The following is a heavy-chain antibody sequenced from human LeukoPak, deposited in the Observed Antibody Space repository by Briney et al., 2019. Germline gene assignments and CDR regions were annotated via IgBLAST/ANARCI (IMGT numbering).Heavy chain of an antibody. V-gene: IGHV4-34*01. J-gene: IGHJ4*02. Sequence: SETLSLTCAVYGGSFSGYYWSWIRQPPGKGLEWIGEINHSGSTNYNPSLKSRVTISVDTSKNQFSLKLSSVTAADTAVYYCARDRVRIIDYWGQGTLVTASS. CDR3: ARDRVRIIDY. CDR1: GGSFSGYY. CDR2: INHSGST. D-gene: IGHD1-1*01.